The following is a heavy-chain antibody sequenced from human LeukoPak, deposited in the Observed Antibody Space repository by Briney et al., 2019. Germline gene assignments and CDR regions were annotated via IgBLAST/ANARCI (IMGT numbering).Heavy chain of an antibody. CDR3: ARLNRFGEIFADY. D-gene: IGHD3-10*01. J-gene: IGHJ4*02. CDR2: IYDSGSA. V-gene: IGHV4-59*01. CDR1: GGSISNYY. Sequence: PSETLSLTCTVSGGSISNYYWSWIRQPPGKGLEWIGYIYDSGSANYNPSLRSRVAISLDTSKSQFSLRLSSVTAADTAVYYCARLNRFGEIFADYWGQGTLVSVSS.